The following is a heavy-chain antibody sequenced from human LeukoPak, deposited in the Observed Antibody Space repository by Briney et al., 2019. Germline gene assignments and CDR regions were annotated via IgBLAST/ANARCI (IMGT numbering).Heavy chain of an antibody. CDR1: GGSITTYY. CDR3: ARDETSKGDAFDI. CDR2: IHSSGST. J-gene: IGHJ3*02. V-gene: IGHV4-59*01. Sequence: NSSETLSLTCIISGGSITTYYWSWIRQPPGKGLEWIGYIHSSGSTNYNPSLKDRLTISVDTSKNQFSLKLNSVTAADTAVYYCARDETSKGDAFDIWGQGTMVTVSS.